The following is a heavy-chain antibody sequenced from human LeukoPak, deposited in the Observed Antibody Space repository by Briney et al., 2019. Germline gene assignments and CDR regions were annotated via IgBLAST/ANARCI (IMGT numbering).Heavy chain of an antibody. Sequence: PSETLSLTCTVSGGSISSYYWSWIRQPAGKGLEWIGSIYYSGSTYYNPSLKSRVTISVDTSKNQLSLKLSSVTAADTAVYYCASGTGGGNPFDYWGQGTLVTVSS. CDR3: ASGTGGGNPFDY. CDR2: IYYSGST. D-gene: IGHD4-23*01. CDR1: GGSISSYY. V-gene: IGHV4-39*07. J-gene: IGHJ4*02.